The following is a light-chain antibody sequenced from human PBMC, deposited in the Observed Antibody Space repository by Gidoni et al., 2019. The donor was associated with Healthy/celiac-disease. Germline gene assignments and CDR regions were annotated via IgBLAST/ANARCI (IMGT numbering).Light chain of an antibody. CDR2: DVR. V-gene: IGLV2-14*01. Sequence: QSALTQPASVSGSPGQSFTIAGTGTSSDVGGYNYVSWYQQHPGKAPKLMLYDVRNRPAGVSTRVSGSKSGNTASLTISVLQAEDEADYYCSSYTSSSTLVFGGGTKLTVL. CDR3: SSYTSSSTLV. CDR1: SSDVGGYNY. J-gene: IGLJ2*01.